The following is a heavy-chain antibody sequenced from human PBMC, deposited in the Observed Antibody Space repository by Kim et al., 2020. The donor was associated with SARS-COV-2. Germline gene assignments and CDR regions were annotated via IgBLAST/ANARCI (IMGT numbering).Heavy chain of an antibody. Sequence: ADSVKGRFTISRDNSKNTLYLQVTTLRAEDTALYYCAKGLTGAVARAFDIWGQGTMVTVSS. CDR3: AKGLTGAVARAFDI. V-gene: IGHV3-23*01. J-gene: IGHJ3*02. D-gene: IGHD6-19*01.